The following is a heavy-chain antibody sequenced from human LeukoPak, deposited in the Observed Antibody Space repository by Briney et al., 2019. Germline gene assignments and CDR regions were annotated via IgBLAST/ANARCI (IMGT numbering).Heavy chain of an antibody. V-gene: IGHV3-72*01. CDR3: VKDSSFWTFDY. D-gene: IGHD6-6*01. Sequence: GGSLRLSCAASGFTFSNYYMDWVRQAPGKGLEWVGRAKNKADSYTIEYAASARGRFTISRDDSKNSLYLQMNSLKTEDTAVYYCVKDSSFWTFDYWGQGTLVTVSS. CDR2: AKNKADSYTI. CDR1: GFTFSNYY. J-gene: IGHJ4*02.